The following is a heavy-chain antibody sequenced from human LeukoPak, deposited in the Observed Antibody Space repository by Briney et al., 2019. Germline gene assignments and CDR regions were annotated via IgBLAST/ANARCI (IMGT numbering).Heavy chain of an antibody. CDR2: VNGDGSRT. CDR3: TRGGLSGSFDY. J-gene: IGHJ4*02. CDR1: GLTFSTYW. V-gene: IGHV3-74*01. Sequence: PGGSLRLSCAASGLTFSTYWMQWVRQAPGKGLVWVSHVNGDGSRTTYADSVKGRFTISRDNAKNTLYLQMNSLRAEDTAVYYCTRGGLSGSFDYWGQGTLVTVSS. D-gene: IGHD3-10*01.